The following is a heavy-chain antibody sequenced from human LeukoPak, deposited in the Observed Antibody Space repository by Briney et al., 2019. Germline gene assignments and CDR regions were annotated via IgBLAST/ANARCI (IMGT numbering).Heavy chain of an antibody. CDR1: GFTFSSYA. D-gene: IGHD3-22*01. V-gene: IGHV3-30-3*01. CDR3: ARDSPTNYDSSGYYHEGDYFDY. Sequence: GGSLRLSCAASGFTFSSYAMHWVRQAPGKGLEWVAVISYDGSNKYYADSVKGRFTISRHNSKNTLYLQMNSLRAEDTAVYYCARDSPTNYDSSGYYHEGDYFDYWGQGTLVTVSS. J-gene: IGHJ4*02. CDR2: ISYDGSNK.